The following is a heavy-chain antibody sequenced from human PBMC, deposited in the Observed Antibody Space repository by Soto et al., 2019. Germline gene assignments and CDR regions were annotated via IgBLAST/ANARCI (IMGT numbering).Heavy chain of an antibody. Sequence: QAQLVESGGGVVQPGRSLRLSCAASGFIYSSHGMHWVRQAPGKGPEWVAVIWYDGSQRYYADSVQGRFTISRDNSKNMLYLQMNSLRVEEMAVYFCARDRGGALDIWGQGTTVSVSS. CDR3: ARDRGGALDI. J-gene: IGHJ3*02. D-gene: IGHD3-10*01. V-gene: IGHV3-33*01. CDR1: GFIYSSHG. CDR2: IWYDGSQR.